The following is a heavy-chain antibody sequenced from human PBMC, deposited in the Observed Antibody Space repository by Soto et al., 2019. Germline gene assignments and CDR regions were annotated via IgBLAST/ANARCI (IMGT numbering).Heavy chain of an antibody. D-gene: IGHD1-1*01. CDR3: GFNQGTEH. Sequence: QVQLQQWGAGLLKPSETLSLTCAVYGGSFSGYYWSWIRQPPGKGLEWIGEINHSGSTNYNPSLKSRVTISVDTTKNQFSPKLSSVTAADTALYYCGFNQGTEHWGHVTLVTVSS. V-gene: IGHV4-34*01. CDR2: INHSGST. J-gene: IGHJ4*01. CDR1: GGSFSGYY.